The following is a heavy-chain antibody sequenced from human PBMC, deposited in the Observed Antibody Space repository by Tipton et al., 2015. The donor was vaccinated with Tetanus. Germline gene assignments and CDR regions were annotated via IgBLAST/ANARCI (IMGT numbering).Heavy chain of an antibody. CDR1: GFTFSSYA. CDR3: ARVHTPGLLGRYPVDY. J-gene: IGHJ4*02. V-gene: IGHV3-23*01. D-gene: IGHD2-21*02. CDR2: LSGSGDST. Sequence: SLRLSCAASGFTFSSYAVSWVRQAPGKGLEWVSSLSGSGDSTYYVDSVRGRFTISRDNSKNTLYLQMNSLRAEDSGVYFCARVHTPGLLGRYPVDYWGQGTLVTVSS.